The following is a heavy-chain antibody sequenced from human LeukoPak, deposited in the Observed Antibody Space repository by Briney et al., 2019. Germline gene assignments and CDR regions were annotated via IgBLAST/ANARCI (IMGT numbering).Heavy chain of an antibody. CDR2: IKTDGSVI. J-gene: IGHJ4*02. Sequence: GGSLRLSCAASGFTLSDYWMHWVRQAPGKGLEWVSHIKTDGSVIDYADPVKGRFTISRDNARNTVFLQMHSLRAEDTAVYYCARDANRGFNYWGQGILVTVSS. D-gene: IGHD2/OR15-2a*01. V-gene: IGHV3-74*01. CDR3: ARDANRGFNY. CDR1: GFTLSDYW.